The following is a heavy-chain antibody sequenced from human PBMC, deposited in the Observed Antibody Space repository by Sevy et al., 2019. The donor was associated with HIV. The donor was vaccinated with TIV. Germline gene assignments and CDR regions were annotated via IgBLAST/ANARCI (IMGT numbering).Heavy chain of an antibody. CDR2: INVKSGET. CDR1: GYTFTSHE. V-gene: IGHV1-8*01. CDR3: ARDEQRPYYYGSGNMGY. D-gene: IGHD3-10*01. J-gene: IGHJ4*02. Sequence: ASVKVSCKASGYTFTSHEINWVRQAPGQGLEWMGWINVKSGETGYAQKFQGRVTMTRDTSITTAYMELSSLRSDDTAVYFCARDEQRPYYYGSGNMGYRGQGTLVTVSS.